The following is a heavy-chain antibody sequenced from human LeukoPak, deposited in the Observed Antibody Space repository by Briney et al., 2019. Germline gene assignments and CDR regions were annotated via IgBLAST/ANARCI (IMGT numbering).Heavy chain of an antibody. CDR1: RGSISSYY. V-gene: IGHV4-59*12. J-gene: IGHJ5*02. Sequence: SETLSLTCTVSRGSISSYYWSWIRQSSGKGLEWIGYIYYNGSTNYNPSLKSRVTISVDTPKNQFSLKLSSVTAADTAVYYCARGGYYGSGNDFRFDPWGQGTLVTVSS. CDR3: ARGGYYGSGNDFRFDP. D-gene: IGHD3-10*01. CDR2: IYYNGST.